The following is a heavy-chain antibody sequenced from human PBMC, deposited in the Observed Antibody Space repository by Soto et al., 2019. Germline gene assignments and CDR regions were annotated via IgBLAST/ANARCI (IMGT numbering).Heavy chain of an antibody. V-gene: IGHV4-31*03. D-gene: IGHD4-17*01. CDR2: IYYSGST. CDR3: ARAEYGDYAGAFNI. Sequence: QVQLQESGPGLVKPSQTLSLTCTVSGGSINRGGHYWSLIRQHVGKGLEWIGHIYYSGSTQYNPSLKSRVTIXXXTXXNQFSLKLNSVTAADTAMYYCARAEYGDYAGAFNIWGQGTMVTVSS. J-gene: IGHJ3*02. CDR1: GGSINRGGHY.